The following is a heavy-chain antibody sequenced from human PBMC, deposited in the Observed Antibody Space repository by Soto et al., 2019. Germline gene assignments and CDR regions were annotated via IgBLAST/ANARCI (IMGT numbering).Heavy chain of an antibody. Sequence: LRLSCVASGLFVSTNYMTWVRQAPGKGLEWVSVIYPGGGTYYADSLRGRFTSSIDSTRNTVYLQMNSLRGEDSGVYYCERDPPPLDYNGGLDVWGKGTTVTVSS. J-gene: IGHJ6*04. CDR2: IYPGGGT. D-gene: IGHD4-4*01. V-gene: IGHV3-66*01. CDR3: ERDPPPLDYNGGLDV. CDR1: GLFVSTNY.